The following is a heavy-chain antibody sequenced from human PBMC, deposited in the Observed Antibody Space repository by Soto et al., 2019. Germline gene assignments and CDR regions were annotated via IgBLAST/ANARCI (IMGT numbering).Heavy chain of an antibody. CDR1: GFSFSSYW. V-gene: IGHV3-7*05. Sequence: EVQLVESGGGVVQSGGSLRVSCAASGFSFSSYWMSWVRQVPGKGLEWVADINEEGGQKYYAVSVKGRFTISRDNARISVYLAMNNLGVGDTGLYSCAKSPMVRTFHYGWDVWGQGTTVTVSS. CDR2: INEEGGQK. D-gene: IGHD2-8*01. CDR3: AKSPMVRTFHYGWDV. J-gene: IGHJ6*02.